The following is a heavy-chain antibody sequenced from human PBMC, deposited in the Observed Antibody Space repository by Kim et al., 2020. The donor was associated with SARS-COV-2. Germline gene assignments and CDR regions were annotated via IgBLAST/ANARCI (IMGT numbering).Heavy chain of an antibody. Sequence: SETLSLTCTVSVGSISRYYWTWIRQPPGKGLEWIGYSGSTNYNPSLKSRVTISVDTSKKQFSLRLTSVTAADTAVYYCAGYAVRAVAFDYWGQGILVTVSS. D-gene: IGHD1-26*01. V-gene: IGHV4-59*08. J-gene: IGHJ4*02. CDR1: VGSISRYY. CDR2: SGST. CDR3: AGYAVRAVAFDY.